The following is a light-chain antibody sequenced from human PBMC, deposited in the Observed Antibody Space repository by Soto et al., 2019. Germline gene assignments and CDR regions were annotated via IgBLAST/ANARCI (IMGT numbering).Light chain of an antibody. V-gene: IGKV3-20*01. CDR2: SAS. J-gene: IGKJ1*01. CDR1: QSISGTY. CDR3: QHYGSSPST. Sequence: DTVLTQSPGTLSLTSGERATLSCRASQSISGTYLAWYRQKPGQSPRLLIYSASTRAPGIPDRFSGSGSGTDFTLTISRLEPEDFAVYYCQHYGSSPSTFGRGTKVEIK.